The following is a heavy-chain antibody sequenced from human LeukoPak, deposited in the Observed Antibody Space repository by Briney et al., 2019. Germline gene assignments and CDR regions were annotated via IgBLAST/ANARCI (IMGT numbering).Heavy chain of an antibody. CDR2: IIPIFGTA. V-gene: IGHV1-69*05. J-gene: IGHJ5*02. Sequence: SVKVSCKTSGYTFTNYDINWVRQAPGQGLEWMGRIIPIFGTANYAQKFQGRVTITTDESTSTAYMELSSLRSEDTAVYYCARDEWLAAAGNWFDPWGQGTLVTVSS. CDR1: GYTFTNYD. CDR3: ARDEWLAAAGNWFDP. D-gene: IGHD6-13*01.